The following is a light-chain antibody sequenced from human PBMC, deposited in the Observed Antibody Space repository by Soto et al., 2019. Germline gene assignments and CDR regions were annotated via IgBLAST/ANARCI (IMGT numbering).Light chain of an antibody. CDR3: SSYTSSSTLV. J-gene: IGLJ1*01. V-gene: IGLV2-14*01. Sequence: QSALTQPASVSGSPGQSITISCTGTSSDVGGYNYVSWYQQHPGKAPKRMIYEVSNRPSGVSNRFSGSKSGNTASLTISGLQAEDEADYYCSSYTSSSTLVFGTGTKLTVI. CDR1: SSDVGGYNY. CDR2: EVS.